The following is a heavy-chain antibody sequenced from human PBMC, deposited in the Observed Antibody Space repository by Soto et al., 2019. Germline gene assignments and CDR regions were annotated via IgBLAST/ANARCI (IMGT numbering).Heavy chain of an antibody. D-gene: IGHD1-1*01. CDR3: ARGRRTLPPDYYGMDV. J-gene: IGHJ6*02. Sequence: QVQLVESGGGVVQPGRSLRLSCAASGFTFSSYGMHWVRQAPGKGLEWVAVIWYDGSNKYYADSVKGRFTISRDNSKNTLYLQMNSLRAEDKAVYYCARGRRTLPPDYYGMDVWGQGTTVTVSS. V-gene: IGHV3-33*01. CDR1: GFTFSSYG. CDR2: IWYDGSNK.